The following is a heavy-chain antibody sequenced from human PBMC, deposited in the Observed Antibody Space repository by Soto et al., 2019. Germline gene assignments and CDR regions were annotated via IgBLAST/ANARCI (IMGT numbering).Heavy chain of an antibody. D-gene: IGHD3-3*01. CDR2: INPATGAA. Sequence: QLHLVQSGAVVKKPGASVTVSCSASGYPVTAYYMHWVRQAPGRGLEWMGGINPATGAAKYTQTFQGRVTLTRDTATSTGFLGLGGLTSEDTGVFYCARGGGVGVAGSAAFDMWGQGTLVTVSS. V-gene: IGHV1-2*02. CDR3: ARGGGVGVAGSAAFDM. CDR1: GYPVTAYY. J-gene: IGHJ3*02.